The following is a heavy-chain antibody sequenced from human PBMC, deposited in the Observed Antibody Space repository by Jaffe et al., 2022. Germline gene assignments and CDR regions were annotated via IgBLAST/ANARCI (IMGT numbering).Heavy chain of an antibody. CDR3: AREGDSSGWYRGQNWFDP. Sequence: QVQLQESGPGLVKPSQTLSLTCTVSGGSISSGSYYWSWIRQPAGKGLEWIGRIYTSGSTNYNPSLKSRVTISVDTSKNQFSLKLSSVTAADTAVYYCAREGDSSGWYRGQNWFDPWGQGTLVTVSS. J-gene: IGHJ5*02. V-gene: IGHV4-61*02. CDR2: IYTSGST. D-gene: IGHD6-19*01. CDR1: GGSISSGSYY.